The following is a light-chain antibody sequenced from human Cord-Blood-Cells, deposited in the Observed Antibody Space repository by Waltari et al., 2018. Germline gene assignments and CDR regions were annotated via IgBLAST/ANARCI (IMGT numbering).Light chain of an antibody. CDR2: DVS. CDR1: SSDVGSYNE. V-gene: IGLV2-14*02. J-gene: IGLJ3*02. CDR3: SSYTSSSTWV. Sequence: QSALTQPASVSGSPGQSITIPCTGTSSDVGSYNEVSWYQQHPGKAPKLMIYDVSKRPSGVSNRFSGSKSGNTASLTISGLQAEDEADYYCSSYTSSSTWVFGGGTKLTVL.